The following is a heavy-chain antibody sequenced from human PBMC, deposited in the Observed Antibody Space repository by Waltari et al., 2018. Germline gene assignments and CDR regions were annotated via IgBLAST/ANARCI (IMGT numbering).Heavy chain of an antibody. CDR3: AKDNTYYYDSSGYYFDY. J-gene: IGHJ4*02. CDR2: ISWDGGST. V-gene: IGHV3-43D*04. Sequence: EVQLVESGGVVVQPGGSLRLSCAASGFTFDDYAMHWVRPAPGKGLEWVSLISWDGGSTYYADSVKARFTISRDNSKNSLYLQMNSLRAEDTALYYCAKDNTYYYDSSGYYFDYWGQGTLVTVSS. CDR1: GFTFDDYA. D-gene: IGHD3-22*01.